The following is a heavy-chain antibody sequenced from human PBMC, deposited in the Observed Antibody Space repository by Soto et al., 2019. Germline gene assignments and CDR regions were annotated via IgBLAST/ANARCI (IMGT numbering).Heavy chain of an antibody. D-gene: IGHD2-15*01. CDR3: ASMDCSGGSCYTMVY. V-gene: IGHV4-31*03. J-gene: IGHJ4*02. Sequence: PSETLSLTCTVSGGSISSGGYYWSWIRQHPGKGLEWIGYIYYSGSTYYNPSLKSRVTISVDTSKNQFSLKLSSVTAADTAVYYCASMDCSGGSCYTMVYWGQGTLVTVSS. CDR1: GGSISSGGYY. CDR2: IYYSGST.